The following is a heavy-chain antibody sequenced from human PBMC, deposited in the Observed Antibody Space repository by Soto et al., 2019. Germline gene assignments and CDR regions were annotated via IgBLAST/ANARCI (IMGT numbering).Heavy chain of an antibody. CDR3: ARAGQLVRWEQRYGWFDP. V-gene: IGHV3-21*01. Sequence: GGSLRLSCAASGFTFSSYSMNWVRQAPGKGLEWVSSISSTSSYIYYADSVKGRFTISRDNAKNSLYLQMNSLRVEDTAVYYCARAGQLVRWEQRYGWFDPWGQGTLVTVS. D-gene: IGHD6-13*01. J-gene: IGHJ5*02. CDR1: GFTFSSYS. CDR2: ISSTSSYI.